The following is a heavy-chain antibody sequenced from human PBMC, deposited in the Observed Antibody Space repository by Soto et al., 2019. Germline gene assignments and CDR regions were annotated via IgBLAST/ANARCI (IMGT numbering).Heavy chain of an antibody. D-gene: IGHD2-2*01. V-gene: IGHV3-74*03. J-gene: IGHJ4*02. Sequence: EVQLVESGGGLVQPGGSLRLSCEGSGFTFSSYWMHWIRQRPGKGLEWVARIDVSATVTTYADSVEGRFTVSRDNAENTLYLPMYSLTAEDTAVYYCGRAGPEPVDYWGQGTLVSVSS. CDR3: GRAGPEPVDY. CDR1: GFTFSSYW. CDR2: IDVSATVT.